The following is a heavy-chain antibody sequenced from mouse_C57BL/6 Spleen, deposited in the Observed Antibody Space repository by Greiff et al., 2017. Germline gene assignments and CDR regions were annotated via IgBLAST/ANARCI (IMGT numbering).Heavy chain of an antibody. D-gene: IGHD2-4*01. CDR3: ARRGYDYDENFDY. V-gene: IGHV1-82*01. Sequence: VKLMESGPELVKPGASVKISCKASGYAFSSSWMNWVKQRPGKGLEWIGRIYPGDGDTNYNGKFKGKATLTADKSSSTAYMQLSSLTSEDSAVYFCARRGYDYDENFDYWGQGTTLTVSS. CDR1: GYAFSSSW. CDR2: IYPGDGDT. J-gene: IGHJ2*01.